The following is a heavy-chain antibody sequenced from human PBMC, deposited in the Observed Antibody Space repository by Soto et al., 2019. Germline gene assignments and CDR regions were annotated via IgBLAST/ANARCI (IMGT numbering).Heavy chain of an antibody. CDR1: GGSISSGDYY. J-gene: IGHJ6*02. Sequence: QVQLQESGPGLVKPSQTLSLTCTVSGGSISSGDYYWSWIRQPPGKGLEWIGYIYYSGSTYYNPSLKSRVNLSVDPAKNQVSLKLSSVAAAGKGVYYCARVGWVTANPYYYGMDVWGPGATVPVS. D-gene: IGHD2-21*02. CDR2: IYYSGST. CDR3: ARVGWVTANPYYYGMDV. V-gene: IGHV4-30-4*01.